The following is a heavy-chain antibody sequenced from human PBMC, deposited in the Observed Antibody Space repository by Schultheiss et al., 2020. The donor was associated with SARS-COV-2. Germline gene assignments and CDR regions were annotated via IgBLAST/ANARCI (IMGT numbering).Heavy chain of an antibody. V-gene: IGHV3-15*01. Sequence: GGSLRLSCAASGFTFSGSAMHWVRQASGKGLEWVGRIKSKTDGGTTDYAAPVKGRFTISRDDSKNTLYLQMNSLKTEVTAVYYCTTHQSSTSIQLWFGYYFDYWGQGTLVTVAS. CDR1: GFTFSGSA. CDR2: IKSKTDGGTT. J-gene: IGHJ4*02. D-gene: IGHD5-18*01. CDR3: TTHQSSTSIQLWFGYYFDY.